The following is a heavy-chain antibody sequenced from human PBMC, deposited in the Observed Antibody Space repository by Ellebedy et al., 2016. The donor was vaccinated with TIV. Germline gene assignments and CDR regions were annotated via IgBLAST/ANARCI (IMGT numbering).Heavy chain of an antibody. V-gene: IGHV3-13*01. CDR3: ARATAGFDY. J-gene: IGHJ4*02. CDR2: IGTAGDT. Sequence: GESLKISCAASGFTFSSYDMHWVRQATGKGLEWVSAIGTAGDTYYPGSVKGRFTISRENAKKSLYLQMTSLRAADTAVYYCARATAGFDYWGQGTLVTVSS. CDR1: GFTFSSYD. D-gene: IGHD1-1*01.